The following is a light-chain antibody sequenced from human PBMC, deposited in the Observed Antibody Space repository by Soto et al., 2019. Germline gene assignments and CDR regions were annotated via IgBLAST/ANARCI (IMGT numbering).Light chain of an antibody. CDR2: AAS. CDR1: QSISNY. V-gene: IGKV1-39*01. Sequence: DIPMTQSPSSLSASVGDRVSITCRASQSISNYLNWYQQKPGKAPKVLIYAASSLQSGVPSRFSGGGSGTDFTLTISSLQPEDFATYYCQQSYNTPRTFGQGTKVEIK. J-gene: IGKJ1*01. CDR3: QQSYNTPRT.